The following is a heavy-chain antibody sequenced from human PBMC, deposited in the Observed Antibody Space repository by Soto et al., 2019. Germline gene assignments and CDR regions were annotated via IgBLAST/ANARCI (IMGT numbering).Heavy chain of an antibody. J-gene: IGHJ6*02. CDR2: IYPGDSDT. V-gene: IGHV5-51*01. CDR1: GYSFTSYW. CDR3: ASAEYSSSPGDYYYYYGMDV. D-gene: IGHD6-6*01. Sequence: VESLMISCKDSGYSFTSYWIVWVRQMPGKGLECMGIIYPGDSDTRYSPSFQGQVTISADKSISTAYLQWSSLKASDTAMYYCASAEYSSSPGDYYYYYGMDVWGRGTTVTVSS.